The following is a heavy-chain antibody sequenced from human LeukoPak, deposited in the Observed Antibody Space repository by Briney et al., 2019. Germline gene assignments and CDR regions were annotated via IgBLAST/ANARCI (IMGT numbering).Heavy chain of an antibody. D-gene: IGHD2-15*01. V-gene: IGHV3-23*01. Sequence: GGSLRLSCAASGFTFSSYAMSWVRQAPGKGLEWVSAISGSGGSTYYADSVKGRFTISRDNSKNTLYLQMNSLRAEDTAVYYCAKGDRAYCSGGSCYSPPGYYYYGMDVWGQGTTVTASS. CDR1: GFTFSSYA. CDR2: ISGSGGST. J-gene: IGHJ6*02. CDR3: AKGDRAYCSGGSCYSPPGYYYYGMDV.